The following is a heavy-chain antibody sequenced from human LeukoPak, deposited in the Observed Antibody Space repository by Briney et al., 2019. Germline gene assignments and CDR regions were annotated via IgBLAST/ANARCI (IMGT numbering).Heavy chain of an antibody. CDR3: TRGTVTMIRGVIAYFDH. V-gene: IGHV3-49*04. CDR2: IRSRAYGGTT. CDR1: GFTVGDYA. D-gene: IGHD3-10*01. Sequence: PGGSLRHSCTASGFTVGDYAMSWVRQAPGKGLEWVGFIRSRAYGGTTEYAASVKGRFTISRDDSKSIAYLQMNSLKTEDTAVYYCTRGTVTMIRGVIAYFDHWGQGTLVTVSS. J-gene: IGHJ4*02.